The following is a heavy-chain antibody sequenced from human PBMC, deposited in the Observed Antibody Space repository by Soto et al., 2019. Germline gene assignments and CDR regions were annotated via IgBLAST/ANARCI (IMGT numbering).Heavy chain of an antibody. CDR2: INHSGST. J-gene: IGHJ6*02. CDR1: GGTIVGFD. CDR3: RTETTVSSLYYYYGMDV. V-gene: IGHV4-34*08. Sequence: WTVLGGTIVGFDGSWIMKTPGKGLEWIGKINHSGSTNYNPSLKSRVTISVDTSKNQFSLKLSSVTAADTAVYYCRTETTVSSLYYYYGMDVWGQGTTVTVSS. D-gene: IGHD1-7*01.